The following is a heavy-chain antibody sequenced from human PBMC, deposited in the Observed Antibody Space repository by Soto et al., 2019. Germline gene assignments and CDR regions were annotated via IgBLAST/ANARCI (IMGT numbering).Heavy chain of an antibody. J-gene: IGHJ4*02. D-gene: IGHD3-10*01. CDR2: VGGGGDNT. Sequence: EVQLLESGGGLVQPGGSPRLSCAASGFTFSSYSMNWVRQAPGKGLEWVASVGGGGDNTFYADSVKGRFTISSDDSQNPLYLKMTRLRAEDTAVYFCAKRDSGSGRSPTLINYWGQGTLVTVSS. CDR1: GFTFSSYS. V-gene: IGHV3-23*01. CDR3: AKRDSGSGRSPTLINY.